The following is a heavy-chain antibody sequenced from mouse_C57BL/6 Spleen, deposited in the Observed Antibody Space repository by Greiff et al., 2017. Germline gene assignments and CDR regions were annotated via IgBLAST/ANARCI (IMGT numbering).Heavy chain of an antibody. J-gene: IGHJ2*01. CDR3: ARNYYDYHFDY. CDR1: GFSLTSYG. Sequence: VQLQESGPGLVQPSQSLSITCTVSGFSLTSYGVHWVRQSPGKGLEWLGVIWSGGSTDNNAAFISRLSISKDNSKSQVFFKMNILQADDNAIYYWARNYYDYHFDYWGQGTTLTVSS. CDR2: IWSGGST. V-gene: IGHV2-2*01. D-gene: IGHD2-4*01.